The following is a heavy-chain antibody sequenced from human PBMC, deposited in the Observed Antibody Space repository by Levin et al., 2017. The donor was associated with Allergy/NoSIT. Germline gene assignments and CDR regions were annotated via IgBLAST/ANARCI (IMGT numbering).Heavy chain of an antibody. D-gene: IGHD5-18*01. Sequence: GSLRLSCAVSGGSISSSNWWSWVRQPPGKGLEWIGEIYHSGSTNYNPSLKSRVTISVDKSKNQFSLKLSSVTAADTAVYYCARADSYGDSDYYFDYWGQGTLVTVSS. CDR3: ARADSYGDSDYYFDY. V-gene: IGHV4-4*02. CDR1: GGSISSSNW. CDR2: IYHSGST. J-gene: IGHJ4*02.